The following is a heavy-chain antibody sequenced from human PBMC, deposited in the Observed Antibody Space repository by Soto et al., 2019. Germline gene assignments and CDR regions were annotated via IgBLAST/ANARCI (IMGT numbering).Heavy chain of an antibody. V-gene: IGHV1-46*03. D-gene: IGHD5-12*01. J-gene: IGHJ6*03. Sequence: ASVKVSCKASGYTFTSYYMHWVRQAPGQGLEWMGIINPSGGSTSYAQKFQGRVTMTRDTSTSTVYMELSSLRSEDTAVYYCARGPPSGYSGYDEYYYYYMDVWGKGTTVTSP. CDR1: GYTFTSYY. CDR3: ARGPPSGYSGYDEYYYYYMDV. CDR2: INPSGGST.